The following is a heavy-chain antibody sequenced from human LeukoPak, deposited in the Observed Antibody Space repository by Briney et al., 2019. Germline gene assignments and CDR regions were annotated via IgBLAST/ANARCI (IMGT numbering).Heavy chain of an antibody. V-gene: IGHV4-59*01. CDR2: IYYRVTS. D-gene: IGHD3-10*01. CDR1: GDSISTYY. CDR3: ARAVGGDGSGSL. J-gene: IGHJ4*02. Sequence: SETLSLTCTVSGDSISTYYWSWIRQPPGKGLEWVGYIYYRVTSDYNPSLKSRVTMSVDMSTRQISLKLSSVTAADTAVYYCARAVGGDGSGSLWGPGTLVTVSS.